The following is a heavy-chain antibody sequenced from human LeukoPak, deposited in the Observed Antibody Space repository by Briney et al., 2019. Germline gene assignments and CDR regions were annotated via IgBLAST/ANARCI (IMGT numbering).Heavy chain of an antibody. CDR3: ARGTGWFDP. V-gene: IGHV4-4*02. CDR1: GGSISSSNW. D-gene: IGHD1-1*01. CDR2: INHSGST. J-gene: IGHJ5*02. Sequence: GTLSLTCAVSGGSISSSNWWSWVRQPPGKGLEWIGEINHSGSTNYNPSLKSRVTISVDTSKNQFSLKLSSVTAADTAVYYCARGTGWFDPWGQGTLVTVSS.